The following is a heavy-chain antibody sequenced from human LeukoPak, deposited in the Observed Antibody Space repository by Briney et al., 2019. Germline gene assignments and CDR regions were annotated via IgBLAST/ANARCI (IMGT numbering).Heavy chain of an antibody. Sequence: ASVKVSCKASGYIFIGYYMHWVRQAPGQGLEWMGWINPNSGGTNYAQNFQGRVTMTGDTSISTAYMELSNLRSDDTAVYYCAREMGNYDFWSGHPTYWGQGTLVIVSS. D-gene: IGHD3-3*01. CDR2: INPNSGGT. CDR1: GYIFIGYY. J-gene: IGHJ4*02. V-gene: IGHV1-2*02. CDR3: AREMGNYDFWSGHPTY.